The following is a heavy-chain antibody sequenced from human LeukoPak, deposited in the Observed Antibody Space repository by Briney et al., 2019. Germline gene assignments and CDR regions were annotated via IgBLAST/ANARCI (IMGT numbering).Heavy chain of an antibody. CDR3: ARENSGSYRQFDY. J-gene: IGHJ4*02. V-gene: IGHV4-4*07. D-gene: IGHD1-26*01. Sequence: SETLSLTCTVSGGSISSYYWTWIRQPAGKGLEWIGRIYPSGSTNYNPSLKSRVTMSVDTSKSQFPLKLNSVTAADTAAYYCARENSGSYRQFDYWGQGTLVTVSS. CDR2: IYPSGST. CDR1: GGSISSYY.